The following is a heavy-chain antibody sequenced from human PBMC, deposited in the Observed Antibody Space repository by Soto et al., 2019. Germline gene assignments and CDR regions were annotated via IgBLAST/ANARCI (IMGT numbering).Heavy chain of an antibody. V-gene: IGHV3-7*03. Sequence: LSLSCAASGFIFSSSWMAWVLHAPGKGLEGVANIKPDGSGVYFADPLKVRFTISRDNARNSLYLQMDNLRAEDTAVYYCARESLLKSIPIYGYFYYGIDVWGQGTTVTVSS. CDR1: GFIFSSSW. D-gene: IGHD3-3*01. J-gene: IGHJ6*02. CDR3: ARESLLKSIPIYGYFYYGIDV. CDR2: IKPDGSGV.